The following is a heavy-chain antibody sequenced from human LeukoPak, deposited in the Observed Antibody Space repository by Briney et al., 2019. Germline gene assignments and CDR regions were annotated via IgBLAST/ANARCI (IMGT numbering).Heavy chain of an antibody. J-gene: IGHJ3*02. V-gene: IGHV3-48*03. CDR1: GFTFCSYE. Sequence: GGSLRLSCAASGFTFCSYEMNWVRQAPGMGLEWVSYISGSGSTINCADSVKGRFTISRDNAKNSLYLQMNSLRAEDTAVYYCARDGHCSGGTCYYDAFDICGQGTMVTVSS. CDR3: ARDGHCSGGTCYYDAFDI. CDR2: ISGSGSTI. D-gene: IGHD2-15*01.